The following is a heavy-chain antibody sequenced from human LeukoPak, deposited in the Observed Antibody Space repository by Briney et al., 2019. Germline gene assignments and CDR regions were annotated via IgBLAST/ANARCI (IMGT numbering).Heavy chain of an antibody. CDR1: GFTFSSYG. CDR2: ISYDGSNK. D-gene: IGHD6-6*01. J-gene: IGHJ6*02. V-gene: IGHV3-30*18. CDR3: AKDQRYSSSPYYYYYGMDV. Sequence: GGYLRLSCAASGFTFSSYGMHWVRQAPGKGLEWVAVISYDGSNKYYADSVKGRFTISRDKSKNTLHLQMNSLRAEDTAVYYCAKDQRYSSSPYYYYYGMDVWGQGTTVTVSS.